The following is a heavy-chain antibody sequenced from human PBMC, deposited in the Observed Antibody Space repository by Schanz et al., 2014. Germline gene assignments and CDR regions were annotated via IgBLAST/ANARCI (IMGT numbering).Heavy chain of an antibody. Sequence: EVQLVESGGGLVKPGGSLRLSCAASEFTFSSYKMNWVRQAPGKGLEWVSSISSSGSYIHYADSVKGRFTISRDNAKNTLYLQMNSLRADDTAVYFCARAHGNNWYGKGLDYWGQGTLVTVSS. J-gene: IGHJ4*02. D-gene: IGHD1-1*01. CDR3: ARAHGNNWYGKGLDY. CDR1: EFTFSSYK. V-gene: IGHV3-21*01. CDR2: ISSSGSYI.